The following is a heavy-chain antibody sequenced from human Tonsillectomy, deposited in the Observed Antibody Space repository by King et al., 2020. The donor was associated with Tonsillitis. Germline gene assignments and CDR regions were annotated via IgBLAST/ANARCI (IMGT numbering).Heavy chain of an antibody. V-gene: IGHV4-34*01. J-gene: IGHJ4*02. Sequence: VQLQQWGAGLLKPSETLSLTCVVYGGSFSGYYWSWIRQPPGKGLEWIGEINHSGSTNYNPSLKSRVTISVDTSKKQFSLKLSSVTAADTAVYYCARVEEGVVPAHFDYWGQGTLVTVSS. CDR2: INHSGST. CDR1: GGSFSGYY. D-gene: IGHD2-15*01. CDR3: ARVEEGVVPAHFDY.